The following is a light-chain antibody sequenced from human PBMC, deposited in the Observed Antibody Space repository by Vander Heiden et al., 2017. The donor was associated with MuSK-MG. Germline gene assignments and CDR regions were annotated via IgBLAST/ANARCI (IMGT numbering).Light chain of an antibody. CDR1: QSVNNY. CDR2: HAS. Sequence: DIVLTQSPATLSLSPGERATLSCRASQSVNNYIAWYQQKPGQAPRLLIYHASNMATGIPARFSGSGSGTDFTLTSSSLEPEDFAVYYCQRRTSWPPWTFGQGTKVEIK. V-gene: IGKV3-11*01. J-gene: IGKJ1*01. CDR3: QRRTSWPPWT.